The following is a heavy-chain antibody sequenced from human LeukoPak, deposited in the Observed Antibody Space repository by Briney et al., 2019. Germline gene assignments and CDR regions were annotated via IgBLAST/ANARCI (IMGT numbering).Heavy chain of an antibody. CDR1: GNTLTELS. D-gene: IGHD3-9*01. V-gene: IGHV1-24*01. CDR3: AGGGYYDILRY. Sequence: ASVKVSCKVSGNTLTELSLHWARQAPGKGLEWMGGFDPGDAETIYAQKFQGRVTLTEDTSTDTAYMELSSLRSEDTAVYYCAGGGYYDILRYWGQGTLVTVST. J-gene: IGHJ4*02. CDR2: FDPGDAET.